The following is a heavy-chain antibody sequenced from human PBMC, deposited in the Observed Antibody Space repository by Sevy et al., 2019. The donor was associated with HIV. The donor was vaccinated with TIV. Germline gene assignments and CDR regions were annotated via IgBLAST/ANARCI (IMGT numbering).Heavy chain of an antibody. J-gene: IGHJ6*02. Sequence: GGSLRLSCAASGFTFSSYAMSWVRQGPGKGLEWVSAISGSGGSTYYADSVKGRFTISRDNSKNTLYLQMNSLRAEDTAVYYCAKGRQYCSSSSCYRPYYYGMDVWGQRTAVTVSS. V-gene: IGHV3-23*01. CDR3: AKGRQYCSSSSCYRPYYYGMDV. CDR2: ISGSGGST. D-gene: IGHD2-2*02. CDR1: GFTFSSYA.